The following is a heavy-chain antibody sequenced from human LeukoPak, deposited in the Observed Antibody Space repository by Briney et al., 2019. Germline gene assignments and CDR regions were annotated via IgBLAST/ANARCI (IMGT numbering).Heavy chain of an antibody. D-gene: IGHD4-11*01. CDR3: ARDRPPVTNYDY. Sequence: ASVKVSCKTSGYSFITYGVSWVRQAPGQGLEWTGRINPNSGGTNYAQKFQGRVTMTRDTSISTAYMELSRLRSDDTAVYYCARDRPPVTNYDYWGQGTLVTVSS. CDR1: GYSFITYG. CDR2: INPNSGGT. V-gene: IGHV1-2*06. J-gene: IGHJ4*02.